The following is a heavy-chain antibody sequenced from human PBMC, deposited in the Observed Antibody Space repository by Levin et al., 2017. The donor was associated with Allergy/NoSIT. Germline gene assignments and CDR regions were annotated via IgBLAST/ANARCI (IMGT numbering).Heavy chain of an antibody. CDR1: GFTFDDYA. CDR3: AKDIMRYFDWLDI. CDR2: ISWNSGSI. J-gene: IGHJ5*02. D-gene: IGHD3-9*01. V-gene: IGHV3-9*01. Sequence: GGSLRLSCAASGFTFDDYAMHWVRQAPGKGLEWVSGISWNSGSIGYADSVKGRFTISRDNAKNSLYLQMNSLRAEDTALYYCAKDIMRYFDWLDIWGQGTLVTVSS.